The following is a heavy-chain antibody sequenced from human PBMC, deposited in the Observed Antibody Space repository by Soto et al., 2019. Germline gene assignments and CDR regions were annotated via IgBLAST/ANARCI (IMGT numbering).Heavy chain of an antibody. CDR1: GFTFGDYA. V-gene: IGHV3-49*03. CDR2: IRSKAYGGTT. Sequence: PGGSLRLSCTASGFTFGDYALSWFRQAPGKGLEWVGFIRSKAYGGTTEYAASVKGRFTISRDDSKSIAYLQMNSLKTEDTAVYYCTRGLRFLEWHHRPDWFDPWGQGTLVTVSS. D-gene: IGHD3-3*01. CDR3: TRGLRFLEWHHRPDWFDP. J-gene: IGHJ5*02.